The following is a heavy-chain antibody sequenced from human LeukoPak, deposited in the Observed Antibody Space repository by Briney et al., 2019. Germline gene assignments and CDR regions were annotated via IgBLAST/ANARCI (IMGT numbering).Heavy chain of an antibody. Sequence: PSETLSLTCAVYGGSFSGYYRSWIRQPPGKRLEWIGEINHSGSTNYNPSLKSRVTISVDTSKNQFSLKLSSVTAADTAVYYCARKGRQQLSTWGQGTLVTVSS. CDR3: ARKGRQQLST. D-gene: IGHD6-13*01. J-gene: IGHJ5*02. V-gene: IGHV4-34*01. CDR2: INHSGST. CDR1: GGSFSGYY.